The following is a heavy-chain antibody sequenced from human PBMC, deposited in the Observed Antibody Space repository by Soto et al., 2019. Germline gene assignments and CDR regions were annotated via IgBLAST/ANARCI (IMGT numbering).Heavy chain of an antibody. CDR2: TSHDERKI. D-gene: IGHD6-19*01. CDR3: ARGRYSNGWCYYDY. J-gene: IGHJ4*02. CDR1: GFTFSDYA. V-gene: IGHV3-33*01. Sequence: QVQLVESGGGVVQPGMSLSLSCAASGFTFSDYAMDWVRQAPGKGLEWVALTSHDERKISYADSVKGRFTISRGNSEKTLYLQMYSLSAEDTAVYYCARGRYSNGWCYYDYWGQGTLVTVSS.